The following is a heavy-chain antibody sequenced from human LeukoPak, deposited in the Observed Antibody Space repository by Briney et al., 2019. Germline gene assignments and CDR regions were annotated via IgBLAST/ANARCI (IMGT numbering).Heavy chain of an antibody. V-gene: IGHV1-2*02. D-gene: IGHD2-8*01. CDR2: INPKSGAT. CDR1: GYTFIDNY. CDR3: ARGSAVSCTNSTCHAPLDY. J-gene: IGHJ4*02. Sequence: ASVKVSCKASGYTFIDNYIIWRRQAPGRGLEYMGWINPKSGATRNRQKFQGRINMTRDTSVKTAYMDLGTLTSDDAAIYFCARGSAVSCTNSTCHAPLDYWGQGTLVTVSS.